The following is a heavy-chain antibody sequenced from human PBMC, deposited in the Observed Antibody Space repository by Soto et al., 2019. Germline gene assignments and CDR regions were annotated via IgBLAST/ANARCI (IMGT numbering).Heavy chain of an antibody. D-gene: IGHD3-10*01. CDR2: IYHSGST. Sequence: SETLSLTCAVSSGSISSSNWWSWVRQPPGKGLEWIGEIYHSGSTNYNPSLKSRVTISVDKSKNQFSLKLSSVTAADTAVYYCARALYYYGSGSYYNDNWFDPWGQGTLVTVSS. J-gene: IGHJ5*02. V-gene: IGHV4-4*02. CDR1: SGSISSSNW. CDR3: ARALYYYGSGSYYNDNWFDP.